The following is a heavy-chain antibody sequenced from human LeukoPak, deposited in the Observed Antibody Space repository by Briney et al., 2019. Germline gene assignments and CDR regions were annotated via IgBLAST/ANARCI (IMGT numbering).Heavy chain of an antibody. CDR3: AREREPSITMIPHRGSYYYYYGMDV. CDR2: IYYSGTT. J-gene: IGHJ6*02. D-gene: IGHD3-22*01. CDR1: GGSISSGGYY. Sequence: TSETLSLTCTVSGGSISSGGYYWSWIRQHPGKGLEWIVYIYYSGTTYYNPCLKSRVTISVDTSKNQFSLKLSSVTAADTAVYYCAREREPSITMIPHRGSYYYYYGMDVWGQGTTVTVSS. V-gene: IGHV4-31*03.